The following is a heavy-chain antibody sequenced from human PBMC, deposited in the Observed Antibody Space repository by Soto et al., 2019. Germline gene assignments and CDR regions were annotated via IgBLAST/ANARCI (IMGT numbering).Heavy chain of an antibody. J-gene: IGHJ4*02. CDR1: GGSISSYY. Sequence: SETLSLTCTVSGGSISSYYWSWTRQPPGKGLEWIGYIYYSGSTNYNPSLKSRVTISVDTSKNQFSLKLSSVTAADTAVYYCARARIAALKFDYWGQGTLVTVSS. CDR3: ARARIAALKFDY. V-gene: IGHV4-59*01. CDR2: IYYSGST. D-gene: IGHD6-6*01.